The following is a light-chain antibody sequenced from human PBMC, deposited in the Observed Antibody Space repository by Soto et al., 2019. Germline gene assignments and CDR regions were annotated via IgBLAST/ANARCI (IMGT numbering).Light chain of an antibody. CDR2: GSS. CDR1: KTVSGNY. J-gene: IGKJ2*01. Sequence: EIVLTQSPGILSLSPGERPTLSCRASKTVSGNYLAWYQQKPGQSPRLLIYGSSDKATGIPDRFSGSGSGTDFTLTINRVEPEDFAVYYCQQYGSSPPYTFGQGTTLEI. CDR3: QQYGSSPPYT. V-gene: IGKV3-20*01.